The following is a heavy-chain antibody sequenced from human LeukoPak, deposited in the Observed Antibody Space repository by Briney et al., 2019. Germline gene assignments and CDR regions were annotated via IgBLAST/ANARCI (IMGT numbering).Heavy chain of an antibody. Sequence: PGGSLRLSCAASGFTFSNYWMHWVRQAPGKGLVWVSRINSDGRSTNYADSVKGRFTISRDNAKNTLYLQMNSLRAEDTAVYYCARGADSGYSSDNWGQGTRFTVSS. J-gene: IGHJ4*02. CDR2: INSDGRST. CDR1: GFTFSNYW. CDR3: ARGADSGYSSDN. V-gene: IGHV3-74*01. D-gene: IGHD3-9*01.